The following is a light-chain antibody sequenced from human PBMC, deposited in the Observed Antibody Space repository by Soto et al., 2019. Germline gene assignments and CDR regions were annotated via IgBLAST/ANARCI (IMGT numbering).Light chain of an antibody. Sequence: DIQMTQSPSTLSASVGDRVTITCRASQSISSWLDWYQQKPGKAPKLLIYDASSLESGVPSRFSGSVSGTEFTLTISSRQPDDFATYYCQQYTSYSYTFGQGTKLEIK. CDR3: QQYTSYSYT. CDR1: QSISSW. CDR2: DAS. J-gene: IGKJ2*01. V-gene: IGKV1-5*01.